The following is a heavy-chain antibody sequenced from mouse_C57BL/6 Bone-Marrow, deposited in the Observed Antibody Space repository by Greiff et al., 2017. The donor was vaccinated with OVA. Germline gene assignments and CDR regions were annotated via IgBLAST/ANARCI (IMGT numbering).Heavy chain of an antibody. J-gene: IGHJ3*01. CDR3: TRPLYYGSSPFAY. CDR1: GYTFTSYW. V-gene: IGHV1-5*01. Sequence: EVKLVESGTVLARPGASVKMSCKTSGYTFTSYWMHWVKQRPGQGLEWIGAIYPGNSDTSYNQKFKGKAKLTAVTSASTAYMELSSLTNEDSAVYYCTRPLYYGSSPFAYWGQGTLVTVSA. CDR2: IYPGNSDT. D-gene: IGHD1-1*01.